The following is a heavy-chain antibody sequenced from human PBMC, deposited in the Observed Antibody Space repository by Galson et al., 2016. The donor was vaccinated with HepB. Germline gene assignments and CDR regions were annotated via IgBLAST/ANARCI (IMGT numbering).Heavy chain of an antibody. D-gene: IGHD1/OR15-1a*01. CDR3: ARDRTKQQESRVAVGAGMDV. V-gene: IGHV1-2*02. CDR1: GYTFNDYY. J-gene: IGHJ6*04. CDR2: INPRSGGT. Sequence: SVKVSCKASGYTFNDYYMHWVRQAPGQGLEWMGWINPRSGGTRFAQKLQGRVTMTRDTSLTTAFLELSSLRSDDTAVYYCARDRTKQQESRVAVGAGMDVGGKGTTVTVSS.